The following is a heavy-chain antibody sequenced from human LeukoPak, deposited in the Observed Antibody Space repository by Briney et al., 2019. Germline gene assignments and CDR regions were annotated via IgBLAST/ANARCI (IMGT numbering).Heavy chain of an antibody. V-gene: IGHV3-23*01. Sequence: GGSLRLSCAASGFTFTSYAMSWVRQAPGKGLEWVSASTGNGGSTYYADSVKGRFTSSRDNSKNTLYLQMNSLRAEDTAVYYCANTYLATALTWGQGTLVTVSS. J-gene: IGHJ5*02. D-gene: IGHD1-1*01. CDR2: STGNGGST. CDR3: ANTYLATALT. CDR1: GFTFTSYA.